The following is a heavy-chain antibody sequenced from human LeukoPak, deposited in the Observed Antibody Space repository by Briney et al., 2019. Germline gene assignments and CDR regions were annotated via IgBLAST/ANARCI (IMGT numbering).Heavy chain of an antibody. V-gene: IGHV3-74*03. J-gene: IGHJ4*02. D-gene: IGHD3-9*01. CDR2: IRPEGTTT. Sequence: GGSLRLSCAASGFTFSTYWMHWVRQAPGKGLVWVARIRPEGTTTAYADSVKGRFTISRDNAKNTLFLQMNSPSAEDTAVYYCARDLDWILFDYWGQGTLVTVSS. CDR1: GFTFSTYW. CDR3: ARDLDWILFDY.